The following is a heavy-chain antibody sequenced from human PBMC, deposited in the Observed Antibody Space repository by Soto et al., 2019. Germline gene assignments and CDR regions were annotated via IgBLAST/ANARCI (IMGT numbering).Heavy chain of an antibody. CDR1: GYTFVSYG. D-gene: IGHD3-10*01. CDR3: ARDRADFYDSSTAFGDI. CDR2: ISAYNGNT. V-gene: IGHV1-18*04. J-gene: IGHJ4*02. Sequence: QVQLVQSGSDVKRAGASVRVSCKASGYTFVSYGLSWVRQAPGQGLEWMGWISAYNGNTGYAEQFQDRVTLTTDTSTSTAYLELRSLRFDDTAIYYCARDRADFYDSSTAFGDIWGPGTLVTDSP.